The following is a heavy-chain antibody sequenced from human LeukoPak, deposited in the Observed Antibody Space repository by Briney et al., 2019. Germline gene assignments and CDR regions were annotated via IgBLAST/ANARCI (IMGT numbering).Heavy chain of an antibody. D-gene: IGHD5-18*01. Sequence: GGSLRLSCAARGFTFSSYWMHWVRHTPGKGLVWVSRIKGDGSSTSYADSVKGRFTISRDNAKNTLYLQMNSLRAEDTAVYYCARDGYSFGHDFDYWGQGTLVTVSS. CDR3: ARDGYSFGHDFDY. V-gene: IGHV3-74*01. CDR2: IKGDGSST. CDR1: GFTFSSYW. J-gene: IGHJ4*02.